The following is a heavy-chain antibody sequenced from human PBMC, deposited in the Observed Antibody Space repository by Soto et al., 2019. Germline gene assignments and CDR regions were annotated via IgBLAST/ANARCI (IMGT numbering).Heavy chain of an antibody. D-gene: IGHD6-13*01. Sequence: GGSLRLSCAASGFTFSSYAMHWVRQAPGKGLEWVAVISYDGSNKYYADSVKGRFTISRDNSKNTLYLQMNSLRAEDTAVYYCASAAYAYYYYGMDVWGQGTTVTVSS. J-gene: IGHJ6*02. CDR3: ASAAYAYYYYGMDV. CDR1: GFTFSSYA. V-gene: IGHV3-30-3*01. CDR2: ISYDGSNK.